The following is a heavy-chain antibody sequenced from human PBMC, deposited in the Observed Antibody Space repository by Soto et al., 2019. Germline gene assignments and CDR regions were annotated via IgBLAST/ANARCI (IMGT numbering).Heavy chain of an antibody. CDR1: GGSISSGDYY. V-gene: IGHV4-30-4*01. CDR2: IYYSGST. J-gene: IGHJ4*02. D-gene: IGHD3-22*01. CDR3: ARRSDYYDSSGYCFDY. Sequence: SETLSLTCTVSGGSISSGDYYWSWIRQPPGKGLEWIGYIYYSGSTYYNPSLKSRVTISVDTSKNQFSLKLSSVTAADTAVYYCARRSDYYDSSGYCFDYWGQGTLVTV.